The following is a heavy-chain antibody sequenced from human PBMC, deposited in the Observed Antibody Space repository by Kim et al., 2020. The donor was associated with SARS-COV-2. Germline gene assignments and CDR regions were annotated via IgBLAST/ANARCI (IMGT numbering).Heavy chain of an antibody. Sequence: GSTYYNPSLKSRVTISVDTSKNQFSLKLSSVTAADTAVYYCARDYDSSSYWGQGTLVTVSS. J-gene: IGHJ4*02. D-gene: IGHD3-22*01. V-gene: IGHV4-39*01. CDR2: GST. CDR3: ARDYDSSSY.